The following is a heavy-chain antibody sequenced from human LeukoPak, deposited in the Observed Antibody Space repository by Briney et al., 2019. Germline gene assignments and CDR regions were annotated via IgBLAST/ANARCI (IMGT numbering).Heavy chain of an antibody. V-gene: IGHV3-23*01. CDR3: ANGLPWGYYYDSKDY. Sequence: SGGSLRLSCAASGFTFSTYAMSWVRQAPGKGLEWVSGISWNSGSIGYADSVKGRFTISRDNSKNTLYLQMNSLRAEDTAVYYCANGLPWGYYYDSKDYWGQGTLVTVSS. J-gene: IGHJ4*02. D-gene: IGHD3-22*01. CDR2: ISWNSGSI. CDR1: GFTFSTYA.